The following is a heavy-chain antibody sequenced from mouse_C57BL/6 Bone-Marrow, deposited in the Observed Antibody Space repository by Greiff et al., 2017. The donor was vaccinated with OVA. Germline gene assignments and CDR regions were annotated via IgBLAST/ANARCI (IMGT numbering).Heavy chain of an antibody. J-gene: IGHJ4*01. CDR3: AREGFYYDYFYYAMDY. CDR1: GYAFSSSW. V-gene: IGHV1-82*01. Sequence: VQLVESGPELVKPGASVKISCKASGYAFSSSWMNWVKQRPGKGLEWIGRIYPGDGDTNYNGKFKGKATLTADKSSSTAYMQLSSLTSVDSAVYFCAREGFYYDYFYYAMDYWGQGTSVTVSS. CDR2: IYPGDGDT. D-gene: IGHD2-4*01.